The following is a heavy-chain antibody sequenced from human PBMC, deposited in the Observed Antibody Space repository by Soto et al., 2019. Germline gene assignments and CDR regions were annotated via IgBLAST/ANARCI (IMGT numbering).Heavy chain of an antibody. J-gene: IGHJ4*02. CDR3: ARDSISDNAVVLDPSHLDH. CDR1: GFTFSSYW. Sequence: GGSLRLSCAASGFTFSSYWMSWVRQAPGKGLEWVANIKQDGSEKYYVDSVKGRFTISRDNAKNSLYLQMNSLRVEDTAVYYCARDSISDNAVVLDPSHLDHWGQGTLVTVSS. CDR2: IKQDGSEK. D-gene: IGHD2-15*01. V-gene: IGHV3-7*01.